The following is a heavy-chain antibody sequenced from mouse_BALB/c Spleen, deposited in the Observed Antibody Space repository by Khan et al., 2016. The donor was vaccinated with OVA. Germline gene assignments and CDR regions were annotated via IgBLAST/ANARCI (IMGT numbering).Heavy chain of an antibody. CDR1: GYTLTDYG. CDR2: INTYTGEA. Sequence: QIQLVQSGPELKKPGEIVKISCKASGYTLTDYGMNWVKQAPGKGLKWMGWINTYTGEATYADDFKGRFAFSLETSASSAYLQINNLKTEDTATYFCSRSNGNYWFAYWGQGTLVTVSA. D-gene: IGHD2-1*01. V-gene: IGHV9-3-1*01. J-gene: IGHJ3*01. CDR3: SRSNGNYWFAY.